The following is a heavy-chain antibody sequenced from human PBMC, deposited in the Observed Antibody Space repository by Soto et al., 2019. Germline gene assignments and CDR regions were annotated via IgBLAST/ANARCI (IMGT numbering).Heavy chain of an antibody. CDR3: ARDRYGGDSSSWPRMPYYYYGMDV. D-gene: IGHD6-13*01. CDR2: TYYRSKWYN. J-gene: IGHJ6*02. CDR1: GDSVSSNSAA. V-gene: IGHV6-1*01. Sequence: PSQTLSLTCAISGDSVSSNSAAWNWIRQSPSRGLKWLGRTYYRSKWYNDYAVSVKSRITINPDTSKNQFSLQLNSVTPEDTAVYYCARDRYGGDSSSWPRMPYYYYGMDVWGQGTTVTVSS.